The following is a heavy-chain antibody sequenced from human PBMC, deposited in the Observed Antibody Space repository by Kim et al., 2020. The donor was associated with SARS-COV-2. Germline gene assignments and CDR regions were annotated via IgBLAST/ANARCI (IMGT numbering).Heavy chain of an antibody. J-gene: IGHJ4*02. CDR2: T. V-gene: IGHV1-2*02. D-gene: IGHD6-13*01. Sequence: TYYAQKFQGRVTMTRDTSISTAYMELSRLRSDDTAVYYCARGVAAAGTDYWGQGTLVTVSS. CDR3: ARGVAAAGTDY.